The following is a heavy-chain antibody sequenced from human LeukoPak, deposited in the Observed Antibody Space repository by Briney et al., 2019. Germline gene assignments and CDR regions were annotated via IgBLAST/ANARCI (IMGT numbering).Heavy chain of an antibody. Sequence: GASVKVSCKASGYTFTSYGISWVRQAPGQGLEWMGWISAYNGYTKAAQEFQDRFIMTTDTSTNTAYMELRSLTSDDTAVYFCARRSPTTETTDPFQHWGQGTLVSVS. CDR3: ARRSPTTETTDPFQH. CDR2: ISAYNGYT. D-gene: IGHD4-11*01. J-gene: IGHJ1*01. CDR1: GYTFTSYG. V-gene: IGHV1-18*01.